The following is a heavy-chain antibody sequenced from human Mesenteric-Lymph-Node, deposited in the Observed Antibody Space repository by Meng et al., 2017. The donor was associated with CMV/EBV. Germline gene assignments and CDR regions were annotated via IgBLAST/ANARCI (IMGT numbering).Heavy chain of an antibody. CDR2: INWNGDST. CDR3: ARVTRGYFDF. CDR1: GFSFDDYA. Sequence: GESLKISCAASGFSFDDYAMSWVRQVPGKGLAWVSYINWNGDSTVYADSVKGRFTISRDNAKNSLYLQMNSLRAEDTAFYYCARVTRGYFDFWGQGTRVTVSS. V-gene: IGHV3-20*04. D-gene: IGHD4-23*01. J-gene: IGHJ4*02.